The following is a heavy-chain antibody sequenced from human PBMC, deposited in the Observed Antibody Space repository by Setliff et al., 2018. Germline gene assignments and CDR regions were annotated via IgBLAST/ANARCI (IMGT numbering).Heavy chain of an antibody. D-gene: IGHD1-20*01. Sequence: GALRLSCTASGLSYTNDWVSWVRQAPGKGLEWLASINPHGSEKYYADSVKGRFTISRDNAKNSLSLQMNNLRVEDTAVYYCARDGVYYAMDVWGQGTTVTVSS. CDR1: GLSYTNDW. J-gene: IGHJ6*02. CDR3: ARDGVYYAMDV. V-gene: IGHV3-7*01. CDR2: INPHGSEK.